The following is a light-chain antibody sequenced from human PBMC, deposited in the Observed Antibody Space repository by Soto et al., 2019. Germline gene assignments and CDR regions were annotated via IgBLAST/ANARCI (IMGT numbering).Light chain of an antibody. Sequence: QSVLTQPPSASGTPGQRATISCSGSSSNIGSNYVYWYQQLPGTAPKLLIYRNNQRPSGVPDRFSGSKSGTSASLAISGLRSEEEADYSCAAWDDSLSGTVFGGGTKVTVL. CDR2: RNN. V-gene: IGLV1-47*01. CDR1: SSNIGSNY. CDR3: AAWDDSLSGTV. J-gene: IGLJ2*01.